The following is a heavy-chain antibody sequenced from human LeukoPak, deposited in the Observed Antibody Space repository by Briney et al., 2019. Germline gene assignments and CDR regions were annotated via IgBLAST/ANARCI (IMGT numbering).Heavy chain of an antibody. CDR2: IYYTGST. CDR3: ARHSGSYWY. D-gene: IGHD1-26*01. J-gene: IGHJ4*02. CDR1: GGSISTYY. V-gene: IGHV4-59*08. Sequence: SETLSLTCTVSGGSISTYYWSWIRQPPGKGLEWIGYIYYTGSTNYNPSLKSRVTISVDTSKNQFSLRLSSVTAADTAVYYCARHSGSYWYWGQGTLVIVSS.